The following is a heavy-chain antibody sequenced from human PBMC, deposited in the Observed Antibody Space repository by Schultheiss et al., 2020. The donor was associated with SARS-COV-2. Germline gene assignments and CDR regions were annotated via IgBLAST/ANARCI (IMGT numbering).Heavy chain of an antibody. CDR2: MNPNSGNT. CDR1: GYTFTSYD. V-gene: IGHV1-8*01. J-gene: IGHJ5*02. Sequence: ASVKVSCKASGYTFTSYDINWVRQATGQGLEWMGWMNPNSGNTGYAQKFQGRVTMTRDTSISTAYMELSRLRSDDTAVYYCARDQSAVAVGENWFDPWGQGTLVTVSS. D-gene: IGHD6-19*01. CDR3: ARDQSAVAVGENWFDP.